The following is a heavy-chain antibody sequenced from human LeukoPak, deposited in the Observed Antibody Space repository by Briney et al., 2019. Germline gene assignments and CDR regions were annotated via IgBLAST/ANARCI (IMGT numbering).Heavy chain of an antibody. Sequence: PSETLSLTCTVSGGSISSYYWSWIRQPPGKGLEWIGYIYYSGSTNYNPSLKSRVTISVDTSKNQFSLKLSSVTAADTAVYYCAREPVRKRWFDSWGQGTLVTVSS. J-gene: IGHJ5*01. D-gene: IGHD3-10*01. CDR2: IYYSGST. V-gene: IGHV4-59*01. CDR1: GGSISSYY. CDR3: AREPVRKRWFDS.